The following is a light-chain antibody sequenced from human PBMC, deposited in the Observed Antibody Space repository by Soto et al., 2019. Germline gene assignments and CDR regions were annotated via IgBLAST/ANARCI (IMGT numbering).Light chain of an antibody. CDR1: QSVSSSY. V-gene: IGKV3-20*01. CDR2: GAS. Sequence: EIVLTQSPGTLSLSPGERATLSCMASQSVSSSYLAWYQQKPGQAPRLLIYGASSRATGIPDRFSGSGSGTDFTLTISRLEPEDFAVYYCQQYGSSPPWTFGQGTKV. CDR3: QQYGSSPPWT. J-gene: IGKJ1*01.